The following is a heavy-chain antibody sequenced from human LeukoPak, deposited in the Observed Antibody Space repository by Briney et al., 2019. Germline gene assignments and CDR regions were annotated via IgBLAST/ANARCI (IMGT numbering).Heavy chain of an antibody. Sequence: SETLSLTCPVSGGSISSSPYYWGWIRQPPGKGLEWIGSIYYSGSTYYNPSLKSRVTISVDTSKNQFSLNLSSVTAADTAVYYCARRRRERAYKDAFDIWGQGTMVTVSS. J-gene: IGHJ3*02. CDR2: IYYSGST. CDR1: GGSISSSPYY. V-gene: IGHV4-39*01. CDR3: ARRRRERAYKDAFDI. D-gene: IGHD5-24*01.